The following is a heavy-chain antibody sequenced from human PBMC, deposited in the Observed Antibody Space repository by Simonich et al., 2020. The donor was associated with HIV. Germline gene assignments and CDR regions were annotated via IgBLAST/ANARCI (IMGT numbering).Heavy chain of an antibody. Sequence: QVQLVESGGGVVQPGRSLRLSCAASGFTFSSYAMHWVRQAPGKGLEWVAGISYDGSNKYYADSVKGRFTISRDNSKTTLYLQMNSLRAEDTAVYYCASGGSISSVWADDYWGQGTLVTVSS. CDR3: ASGGSISSVWADDY. V-gene: IGHV3-30*07. CDR1: GFTFSSYA. D-gene: IGHD3-16*01. CDR2: ISYDGSNK. J-gene: IGHJ4*02.